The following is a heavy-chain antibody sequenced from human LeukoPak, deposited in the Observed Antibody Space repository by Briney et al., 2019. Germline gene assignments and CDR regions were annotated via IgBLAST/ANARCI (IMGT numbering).Heavy chain of an antibody. D-gene: IGHD3-10*01. CDR1: GFTFSSYE. V-gene: IGHV4-39*01. CDR2: IYYSGSA. J-gene: IGHJ4*02. Sequence: PGGSLRLSCAASGFTFSSYEMNWVRQSPGKGLEWIGSIYYSGSAYYNPSLKSRLTISVDTSKNQFSLKLNSVTAADTAVYYCARCISMVRGVIRPPDYWGQGTLVTVSS. CDR3: ARCISMVRGVIRPPDY.